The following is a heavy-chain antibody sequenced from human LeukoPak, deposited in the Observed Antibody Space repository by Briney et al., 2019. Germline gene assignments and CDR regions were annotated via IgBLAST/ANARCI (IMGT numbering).Heavy chain of an antibody. CDR1: GFSHITSD. D-gene: IGHD4-11*01. J-gene: IGHJ4*02. CDR2: INKTSSTF. V-gene: IGHV3-48*01. Sequence: GGSLRLSCAASGFSHITSDMHWVRQAPGKGLEWISYINKTSSTFYYADSVRGRFTISRDNAQNSLYLQMNSLRAEDTAVYYCTSYSYSGNYWGQGTLVTVSS. CDR3: TSYSYSGNY.